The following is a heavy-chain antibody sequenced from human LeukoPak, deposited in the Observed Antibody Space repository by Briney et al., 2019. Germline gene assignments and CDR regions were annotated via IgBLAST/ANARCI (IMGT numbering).Heavy chain of an antibody. CDR1: GGSISSYY. J-gene: IGHJ4*02. CDR2: IYYSGST. Sequence: SETLSLTCTVSGGSISSYYWTWIRQPPGKGLEWIGYIYYSGSTNYNPSLKSRVTISVDTSKNQFSLKLSSVTAADTAVYYCARHGAIAVAPHFDYWGQGTLVTVSS. V-gene: IGHV4-59*01. CDR3: ARHGAIAVAPHFDY. D-gene: IGHD6-19*01.